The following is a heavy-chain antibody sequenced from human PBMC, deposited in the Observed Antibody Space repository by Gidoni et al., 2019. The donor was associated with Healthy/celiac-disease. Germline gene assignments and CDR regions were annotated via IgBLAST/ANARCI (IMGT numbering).Heavy chain of an antibody. CDR2: FDPEDGET. J-gene: IGHJ2*01. D-gene: IGHD3-9*01. V-gene: IGHV1-24*01. CDR3: ATVTFVRSYYDILTGYRSNWYFDL. Sequence: GKGLERMGGFDPEDGETIYAQKFQGRVTMTEDTSTDTAYMELSSLRSEDTAVYYCATVTFVRSYYDILTGYRSNWYFDLWGRGTLVTVSS.